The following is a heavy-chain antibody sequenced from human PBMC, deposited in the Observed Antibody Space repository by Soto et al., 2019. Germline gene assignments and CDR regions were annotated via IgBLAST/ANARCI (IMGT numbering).Heavy chain of an antibody. Sequence: ASVKVSCKASGYTFTSYGISWVRQAPGQGLEWMGWISAYNGNTNYAQKLQGRVTMTTDTSTSTAYMELRSLRSDDTAVYYCARDHRAATNFWSGYFGNYYYGMDVWGQGTTVTVS. CDR1: GYTFTSYG. CDR2: ISAYNGNT. V-gene: IGHV1-18*04. D-gene: IGHD3-3*01. CDR3: ARDHRAATNFWSGYFGNYYYGMDV. J-gene: IGHJ6*02.